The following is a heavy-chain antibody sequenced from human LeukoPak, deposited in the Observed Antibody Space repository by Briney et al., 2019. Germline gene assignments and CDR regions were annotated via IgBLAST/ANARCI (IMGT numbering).Heavy chain of an antibody. CDR3: ARAKAAPDYYYYGMDV. CDR2: INSDGSST. D-gene: IGHD6-13*01. Sequence: GGSLRLSCAASGFTFSSYWMHWVRQAPGKGLVWVSRINSDGSSTSYADSVKGRSTISSDNAKNTLYLQMNSLRAEDTAVYYCARAKAAPDYYYYGMDVWGQGTTVTVSS. CDR1: GFTFSSYW. J-gene: IGHJ6*02. V-gene: IGHV3-74*01.